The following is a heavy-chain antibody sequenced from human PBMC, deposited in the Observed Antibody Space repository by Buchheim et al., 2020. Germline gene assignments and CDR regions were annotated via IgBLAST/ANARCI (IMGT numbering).Heavy chain of an antibody. CDR1: GFVFSTYS. D-gene: IGHD3-3*01. CDR2: LSANGGEA. CDR3: ARGASTITRHFDN. J-gene: IGHJ4*01. V-gene: IGHV3-23*01. Sequence: EVQLLESGGGLVQAGGSLRLSCAASGFVFSTYSMHWVRQAPGKGPEWVSILSANGGEAHYADSVKGRFNISRGNSTNTLHLQLNSLRADDTAVYYCARGASTITRHFDNWGQGTL.